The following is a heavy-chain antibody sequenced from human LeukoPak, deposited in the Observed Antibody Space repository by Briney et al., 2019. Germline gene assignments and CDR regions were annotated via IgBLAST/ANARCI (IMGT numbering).Heavy chain of an antibody. Sequence: SETLSLTCTVSGDSIRTYYWSWIRQPPGKGLEWIGCIYYSGSTNYNPSLKSRVTISVDTSKNQFSLKLSSVTAADTAVYYCAREEAGQFDIWGQGTMVTVSS. CDR2: IYYSGST. CDR1: GDSIRTYY. J-gene: IGHJ3*02. V-gene: IGHV4-59*01. CDR3: AREEAGQFDI. D-gene: IGHD1-14*01.